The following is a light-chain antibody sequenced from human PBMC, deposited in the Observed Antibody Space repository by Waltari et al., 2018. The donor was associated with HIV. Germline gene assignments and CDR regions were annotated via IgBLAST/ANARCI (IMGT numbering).Light chain of an antibody. J-gene: IGKJ1*01. CDR3: MQALQTPWT. CDR1: QSLLHSNGYNY. V-gene: IGKV2-28*01. Sequence: DIVMTQSPLSLSVTPGEPASIPCRSGQSLLHSNGYNYLDWYLQKPGQSPQLLIYLGSNRASGVPDRFTGSGSGTDFTLKISRVEAEDVGVYYCMQALQTPWTFGQGSKVEIK. CDR2: LGS.